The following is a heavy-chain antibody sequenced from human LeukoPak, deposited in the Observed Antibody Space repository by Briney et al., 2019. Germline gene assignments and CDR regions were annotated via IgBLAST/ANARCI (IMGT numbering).Heavy chain of an antibody. D-gene: IGHD3-22*01. J-gene: IGHJ6*03. CDR3: ARDYFDSSDYPQTYYYYYMDV. CDR1: GFTFSRYS. CDR2: ISSTSTFI. V-gene: IGHV3-21*01. Sequence: GGSLRLSCAASGFTFSRYSMNWVRQAPGKGLECVASISSTSTFIYSADSVKGRFTISRDTAKNSLFLQMNSLRAEDTAIYYCARDYFDSSDYPQTYYYYYMDVWGKGTTVTVSS.